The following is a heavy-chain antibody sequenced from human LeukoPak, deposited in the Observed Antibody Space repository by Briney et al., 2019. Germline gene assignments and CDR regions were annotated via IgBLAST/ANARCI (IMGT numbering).Heavy chain of an antibody. CDR2: IRYYASDK. CDR1: GFTFNIYG. D-gene: IGHD2-15*01. Sequence: PGGSLRLSCAASGFTFNIYGMHWVRQAPGKGLEWVTFIRYYASDKYYVDSVQGRFSISRDNSRNTLYLQMNSLRDEDTAVYVCVKDKAPLLQSTSSAFDRRGGPTHLSVRSVTNWG. V-gene: IGHV3-30*02. CDR3: VKDKAPLLQSTSSAFDRRGGPTHLSVRSVTN. J-gene: IGHJ1*01.